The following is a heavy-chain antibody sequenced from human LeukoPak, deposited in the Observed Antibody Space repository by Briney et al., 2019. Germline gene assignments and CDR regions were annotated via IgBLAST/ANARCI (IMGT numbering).Heavy chain of an antibody. Sequence: ASVKVSCKASGYTFTGYYMHWVRQAPGQGLEWMGRINPNSGGTNYAQKFQGRVTMTRETSISKAYMEPSGLRSDDTAVYYCARLGASDYVWGKWWYFDYWGQGTLVTVSS. J-gene: IGHJ4*02. CDR2: INPNSGGT. CDR1: GYTFTGYY. V-gene: IGHV1-2*06. D-gene: IGHD3-16*01. CDR3: ARLGASDYVWGKWWYFDY.